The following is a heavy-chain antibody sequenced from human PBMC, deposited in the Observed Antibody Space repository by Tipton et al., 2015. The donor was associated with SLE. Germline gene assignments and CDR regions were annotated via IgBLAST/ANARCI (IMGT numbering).Heavy chain of an antibody. J-gene: IGHJ4*02. CDR1: GFTFTRNG. D-gene: IGHD1-26*01. CDR3: TKDRFATRDY. CDR2: IWYDGSDK. V-gene: IGHV3-33*06. Sequence: SLRLSCAGFGFTFTRNGIHWVRQAPGKGLEWVAGIWYDGSDKYYGNSVKGRFTISRDNSENTLYLQMNSLRAEDTAVYYCTKDRFATRDYWGQGTLVTISS.